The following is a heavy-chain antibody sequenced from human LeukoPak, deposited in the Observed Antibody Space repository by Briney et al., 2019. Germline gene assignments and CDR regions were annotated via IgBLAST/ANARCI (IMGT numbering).Heavy chain of an antibody. V-gene: IGHV4-34*01. CDR2: INHSGSN. Sequence: SETLSLTCAVYGGSFSGYYWSWIRQPPGKGLEWIGEINHSGSNNYNPSLKSRVTISVDTSKNQFSLTLSSVTAADTAVYYCARRLVGSGYLRDFDYWGQGTLVTVSS. CDR1: GGSFSGYY. D-gene: IGHD3-22*01. J-gene: IGHJ4*02. CDR3: ARRLVGSGYLRDFDY.